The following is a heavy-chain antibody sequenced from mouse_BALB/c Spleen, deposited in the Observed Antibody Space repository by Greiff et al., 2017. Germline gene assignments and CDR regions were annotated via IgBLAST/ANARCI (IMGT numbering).Heavy chain of an antibody. CDR2: INSNGGST. Sequence: EVQRVESGGGLVQPGGSLKLSCAASGFTFSSYGMSWVRQTPDKRLELVATINSNGGSTYYPDSVKGRFTISRDNAKNTLYLQMSSLKSEDTAMYYCARDKGTTEPFAYWGQGTLVTVSA. CDR1: GFTFSSYG. J-gene: IGHJ3*01. D-gene: IGHD1-1*01. V-gene: IGHV5-6-3*01. CDR3: ARDKGTTEPFAY.